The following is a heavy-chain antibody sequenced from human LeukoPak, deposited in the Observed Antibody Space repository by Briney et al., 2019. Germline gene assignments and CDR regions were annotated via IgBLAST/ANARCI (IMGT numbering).Heavy chain of an antibody. CDR1: GDSVSRNSAA. CDR2: TYYRSKWYN. J-gene: IGHJ6*02. CDR3: ARGRIAYYGMDV. Sequence: SHTLSLTCAISGDSVSRNSAAWNWIRQSPSRGLEWLGRTYYRSKWYNDFAVSVQSRISINADTSKNQFSLQLNSVTPEDTAVYYCARGRIAYYGMDVWGQGTTVTVS. V-gene: IGHV6-1*01. D-gene: IGHD2-21*01.